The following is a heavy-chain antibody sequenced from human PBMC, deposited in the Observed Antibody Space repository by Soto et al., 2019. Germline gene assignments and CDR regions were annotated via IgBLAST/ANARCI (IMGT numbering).Heavy chain of an antibody. Sequence: ETLSLTCTVSGGSISSYYWSWIRQPPGKGLEWIGYVYYSGSTKYNPSLKSRVTISVDTSKNQFSLRLTSVTPADTAVYYCARSHDPRDHGEYFQHWGQGTLVTVSS. J-gene: IGHJ1*01. D-gene: IGHD2-21*02. V-gene: IGHV4-59*01. CDR1: GGSISSYY. CDR2: VYYSGST. CDR3: ARSHDPRDHGEYFQH.